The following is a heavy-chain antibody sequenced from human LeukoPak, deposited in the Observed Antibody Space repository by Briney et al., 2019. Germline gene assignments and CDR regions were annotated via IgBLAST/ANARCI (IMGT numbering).Heavy chain of an antibody. V-gene: IGHV3-33*01. CDR2: IWYDGSNK. J-gene: IGHJ3*02. D-gene: IGHD2-15*01. Sequence: GRSLRLSCAASGFTFSSYGIHGVRQAPGKGLEWVALIWYDGSNKYYADSVKGRFTISRDNSKNTLYLQMNGLRAEDTAVYYCASGRYCSGGSCYDAFDIWGQGTMVTVSS. CDR1: GFTFSSYG. CDR3: ASGRYCSGGSCYDAFDI.